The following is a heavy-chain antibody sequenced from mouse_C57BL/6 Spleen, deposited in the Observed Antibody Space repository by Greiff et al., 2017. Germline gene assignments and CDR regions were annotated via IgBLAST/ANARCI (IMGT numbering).Heavy chain of an antibody. CDR3: AIYDGGMDY. CDR1: GYTFTSYW. Sequence: QVQLQQPGAELVRPGSSVKLSCKASGYTFTSYWMDWVKQRPGQGLEWIGNIYPSDSETHYNQKFKDKATLTVDKSSSTAYMQLSSLTSEDSAVYYCAIYDGGMDYWGQGTSVTVSS. J-gene: IGHJ4*01. CDR2: IYPSDSET. D-gene: IGHD2-12*01. V-gene: IGHV1-61*01.